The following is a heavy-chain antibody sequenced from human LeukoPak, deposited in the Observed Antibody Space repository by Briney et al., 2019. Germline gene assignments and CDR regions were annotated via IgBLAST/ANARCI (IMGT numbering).Heavy chain of an antibody. CDR2: IHSTSSTI. D-gene: IGHD3-9*01. CDR1: GFTFSAYH. V-gene: IGHV3-48*01. Sequence: PGGSRRLSCAASGFTFSAYHMNWVRQAPGKGLEWISYIHSTSSTIHYADSVKGRFTISRDNAKNSLYLQMNSLRAADTAVYYCARVVQDVTGADFWGQGTLVTVSS. J-gene: IGHJ4*02. CDR3: ARVVQDVTGADF.